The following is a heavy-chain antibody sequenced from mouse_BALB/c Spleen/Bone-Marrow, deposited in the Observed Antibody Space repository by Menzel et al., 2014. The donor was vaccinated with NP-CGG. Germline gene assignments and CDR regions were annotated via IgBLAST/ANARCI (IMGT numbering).Heavy chain of an antibody. CDR3: ARGGYYGSRRDYYAVDY. D-gene: IGHD1-1*01. CDR2: IYHGNVNT. V-gene: IGHV1S56*01. J-gene: IGHJ4*01. CDR1: GYTFTSYY. Sequence: VKLMESGPELVKPGASVRISCKASGYTFTSYYLHWVKQRPGQGLEWIGWIYHGNVNTNYNEKFKDKATLTADKSSSTAYMQLSSQTSEDSAVYFGARGGYYGSRRDYYAVDYWGQGTSVTVSS.